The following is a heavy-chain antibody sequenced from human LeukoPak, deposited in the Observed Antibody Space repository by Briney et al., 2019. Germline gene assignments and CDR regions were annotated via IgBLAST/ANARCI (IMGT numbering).Heavy chain of an antibody. D-gene: IGHD1-7*01. J-gene: IGHJ5*02. CDR2: INHSGST. CDR3: ARYRYNWNYGNWFDP. V-gene: IGHV4-34*01. CDR1: GGSFSGYY. Sequence: PSETLSLTCAVYGGSFSGYYWSWIRQPPGKGLEWIGEINHSGSTNYNPSLKSRVTISVDTSKNQFSLKLSSVTAADTAVYYCARYRYNWNYGNWFDPWGQGTLVTASS.